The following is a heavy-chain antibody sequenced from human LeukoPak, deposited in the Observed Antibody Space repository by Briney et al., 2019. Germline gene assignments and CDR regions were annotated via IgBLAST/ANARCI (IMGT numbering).Heavy chain of an antibody. CDR3: ARRGENWGIAFDI. Sequence: SETLSLTCTVSGGSISTSSYYWGWIRQPPGKGLEWIASICYSGNTYYNPSLKSRVAISIDTSKNQFSLKLSSVTAADTAVYYCARRGENWGIAFDIWGQGTMVTVSS. CDR2: ICYSGNT. V-gene: IGHV4-39*01. CDR1: GGSISTSSYY. D-gene: IGHD3-16*01. J-gene: IGHJ3*02.